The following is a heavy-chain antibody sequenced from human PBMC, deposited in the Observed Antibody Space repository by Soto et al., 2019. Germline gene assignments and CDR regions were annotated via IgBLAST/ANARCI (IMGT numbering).Heavy chain of an antibody. CDR3: ARFPPYGDYLRDHGRPGYYYYYGMDV. J-gene: IGHJ6*02. Sequence: GGSLRLSCAASGFTFSSYAMHWVRQAPGKGLEWVAVISYDGSNKYYADSVKGRFTISRDNSKNTLYLQMNSLRAEDTAVYYCARFPPYGDYLRDHGRPGYYYYYGMDVWGQGTTVTVSS. CDR2: ISYDGSNK. D-gene: IGHD4-17*01. CDR1: GFTFSSYA. V-gene: IGHV3-30-3*01.